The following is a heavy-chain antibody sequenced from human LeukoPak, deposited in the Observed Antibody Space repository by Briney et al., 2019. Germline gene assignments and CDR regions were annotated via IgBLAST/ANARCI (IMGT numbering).Heavy chain of an antibody. V-gene: IGHV3-23*01. Sequence: GGSLRLSCAASGFTFSSYAMSWVRQAPGKGLEWVSAISGSGGSTYYADSVKGRFTISRDNSKNTLYLQMNSLRAEDTAVYYCAKSPHSCGSYSGGCVFDYWGQGTLVTVSS. CDR1: GFTFSSYA. J-gene: IGHJ4*02. CDR2: ISGSGGST. CDR3: AKSPHSCGSYSGGCVFDY. D-gene: IGHD1-26*01.